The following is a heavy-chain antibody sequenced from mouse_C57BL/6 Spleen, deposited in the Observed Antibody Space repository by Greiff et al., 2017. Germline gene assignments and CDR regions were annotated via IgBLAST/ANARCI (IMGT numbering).Heavy chain of an antibody. CDR3: ARYGYYDYFDY. V-gene: IGHV1-52*01. Sequence: QVQLQQPGAELVRPGSSVKLSCKASGYTFTSYWMHWVKQRPIQGLEWIGNIDPSDSETHYNQKFKDKATLTVDKSSSTAYMQLSSLTSEDSAVCYCARYGYYDYFDYWGQGTTLTVSS. D-gene: IGHD2-4*01. CDR2: IDPSDSET. CDR1: GYTFTSYW. J-gene: IGHJ2*01.